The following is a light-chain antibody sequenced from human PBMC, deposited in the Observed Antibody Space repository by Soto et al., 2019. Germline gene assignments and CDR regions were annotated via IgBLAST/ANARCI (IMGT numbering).Light chain of an antibody. CDR1: QSVSSY. CDR2: DAS. J-gene: IGKJ5*01. V-gene: IGKV3-11*01. Sequence: EIVLTQSPATLSLSPGERATLSCRASQSVSSYLAWYQQNPGLAPRLLIYDASSRATGIPARFSGSGSGTDFTLTISSLEPEDFAVYHCQQRSNWITFGQGTRLEI. CDR3: QQRSNWIT.